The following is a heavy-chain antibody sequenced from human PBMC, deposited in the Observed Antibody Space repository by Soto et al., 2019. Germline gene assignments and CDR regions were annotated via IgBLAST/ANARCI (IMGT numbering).Heavy chain of an antibody. CDR1: GGSISSGGYS. Sequence: PSETLSLTCAVSGGSISSGGYSWSWIRQPPGKGLEWIGYIYHSGSTYYNPSLKSRVTISVDTSKNQFSLKLSSVTAADTAVYYCARDAPAYSSGWYKRFDYWGQGTLVTVSS. V-gene: IGHV4-30-2*01. CDR3: ARDAPAYSSGWYKRFDY. D-gene: IGHD6-19*01. J-gene: IGHJ4*02. CDR2: IYHSGST.